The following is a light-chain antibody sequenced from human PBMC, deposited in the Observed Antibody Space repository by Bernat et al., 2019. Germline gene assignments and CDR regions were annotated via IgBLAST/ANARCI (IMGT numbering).Light chain of an antibody. CDR2: QDS. CDR1: KLGDKY. Sequence: SYELTQPPSVSVSPGQTASITFSGDKLGDKYVCWYQQKPGQSPVVVIYQDSKRPSGIPERFSGSNSGNTATLTISGTQAMDEADYYCQAWDSNTGVFGTGTKVTVL. J-gene: IGLJ1*01. V-gene: IGLV3-1*01. CDR3: QAWDSNTGV.